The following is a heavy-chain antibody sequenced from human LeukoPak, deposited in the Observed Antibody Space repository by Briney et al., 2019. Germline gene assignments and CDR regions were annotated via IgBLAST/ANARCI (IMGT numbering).Heavy chain of an antibody. Sequence: ASVKVSCKASGGTFSSYAISWVRQAPGQGLEWMGGIIPIFGTANYAQKFQGRVTITADESTSTAYMELSRLRSDDTAVYYCARSPIVVVPAATLWFDPWGQGTLVTVSS. D-gene: IGHD2-2*01. V-gene: IGHV1-69*13. CDR1: GGTFSSYA. CDR2: IIPIFGTA. CDR3: ARSPIVVVPAATLWFDP. J-gene: IGHJ5*02.